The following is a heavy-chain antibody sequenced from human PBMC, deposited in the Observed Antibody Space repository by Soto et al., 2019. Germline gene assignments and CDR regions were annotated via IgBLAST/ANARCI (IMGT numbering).Heavy chain of an antibody. D-gene: IGHD3-22*01. CDR1: GGSFSGYY. Sequence: QVQLQQWGAGLLKPSETLSLTCAVYGGSFSGYYWSWIRQPPGKGLEWIGEINHSGSTNYNPSLKNRVTISVDTSKNQFSLKLSSVTAADTAVYYCVFYYGSLRYFDYWGQGTLVTVSS. CDR2: INHSGST. CDR3: VFYYGSLRYFDY. V-gene: IGHV4-34*01. J-gene: IGHJ4*02.